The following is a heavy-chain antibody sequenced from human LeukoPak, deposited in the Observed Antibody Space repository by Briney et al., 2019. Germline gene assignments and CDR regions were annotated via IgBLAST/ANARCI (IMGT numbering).Heavy chain of an antibody. CDR2: IYHSGST. D-gene: IGHD3-22*01. V-gene: IGHV4-38-2*02. J-gene: IGHJ3*02. CDR1: GYCISSGYY. CDR3: ASGFYNSSGFYAAFDI. Sequence: SETLSLTCTVSGYCISSGYYWGWIRQPPGKGLEWIGSIYHSGSTYYNPSLKSRATISADKSKNQFSLRLSSVTAADTAVYYCASGFYNSSGFYAAFDIWGLGTLVTVSS.